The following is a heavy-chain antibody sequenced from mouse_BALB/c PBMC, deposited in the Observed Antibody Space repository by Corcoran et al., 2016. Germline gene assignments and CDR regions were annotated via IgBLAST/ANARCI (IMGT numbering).Heavy chain of an antibody. J-gene: IGHJ1*01. CDR2: IDPANGNT. Sequence: EVQLQQSGAELVKPGASVKLACPASGLNIKDTYMNWVQQRPEQGLEWIGRIDPANGNTKYDPKFQGKATITADTSSNTAYLQLSSLTSEDTAVYYCANWDWYFDVWGAGTTVTVSS. D-gene: IGHD4-1*01. CDR1: GLNIKDTY. CDR3: ANWDWYFDV. V-gene: IGHV14-3*02.